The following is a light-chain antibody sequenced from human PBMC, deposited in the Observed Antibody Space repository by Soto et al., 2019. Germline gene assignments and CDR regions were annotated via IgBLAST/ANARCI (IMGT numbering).Light chain of an antibody. CDR2: GTS. J-gene: IGKJ1*01. Sequence: PGERDTLSCRASQSVSSTYLGWYQQQPGQPPRLLMSGTSNRATGTPDRFSGSGSGTDFTLTISRLEPEDFAVYYCQQYGSSPPTWTFGQRTKADVK. CDR3: QQYGSSPPTWT. CDR1: QSVSSTY. V-gene: IGKV3-20*01.